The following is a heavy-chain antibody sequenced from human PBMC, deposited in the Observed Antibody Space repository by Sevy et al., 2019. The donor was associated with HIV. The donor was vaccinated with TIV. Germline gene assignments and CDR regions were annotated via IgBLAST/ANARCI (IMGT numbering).Heavy chain of an antibody. CDR2: ISSSSSTI. D-gene: IGHD6-19*01. CDR1: GFTFSSYS. J-gene: IGHJ6*02. Sequence: GGSLRLSCAASGFTFSSYSMNWVRQAPGKGLEWVSYISSSSSTINYADSVKGRFTISRDNAKNSLYLQMNSLRDEDTAVYYCARGVFSSGWYYYYYYYGMDVWGQGTTVTVSS. V-gene: IGHV3-48*02. CDR3: ARGVFSSGWYYYYYYYGMDV.